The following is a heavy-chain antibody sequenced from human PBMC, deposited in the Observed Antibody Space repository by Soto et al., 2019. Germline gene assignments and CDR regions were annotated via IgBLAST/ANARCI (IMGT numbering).Heavy chain of an antibody. CDR3: ARLGSGWSVDY. D-gene: IGHD6-19*01. Sequence: WGSLRLSCSASVFTFSSFGMHWFRQAPGKGLEWVAVIWYDGNNKYYADSVKGRFTISRDNSKNTLYLQMNSLRAEDTAVFYCARLGSGWSVDYWGQGTLVTVSS. CDR2: IWYDGNNK. CDR1: VFTFSSFG. J-gene: IGHJ4*02. V-gene: IGHV3-33*01.